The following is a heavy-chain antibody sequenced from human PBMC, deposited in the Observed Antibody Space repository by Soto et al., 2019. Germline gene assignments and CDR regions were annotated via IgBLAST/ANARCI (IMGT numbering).Heavy chain of an antibody. J-gene: IGHJ4*02. Sequence: QVQLVQSGAEVKKPGASVKVSCKASGYTFTNYAFSWVRQAPGQGLEWMGWISAYNGNTNYAQKLQGRVTLTTDTSTSTAYMELRSLISDDTAVYYCARGQPYYYDSSGYYHGTFFDYWGQGTLVTVSS. CDR1: GYTFTNYA. CDR3: ARGQPYYYDSSGYYHGTFFDY. V-gene: IGHV1-18*01. CDR2: ISAYNGNT. D-gene: IGHD3-22*01.